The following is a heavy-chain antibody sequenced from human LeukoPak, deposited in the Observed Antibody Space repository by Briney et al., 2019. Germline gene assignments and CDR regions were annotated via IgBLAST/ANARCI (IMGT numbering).Heavy chain of an antibody. D-gene: IGHD2-2*01. J-gene: IGHJ4*02. Sequence: GASVKVSCKVSGYTLTELSMHWVRQAPGKGLEWMGGFDPEDGETIYAQKFQGRVTMTEDTSTDTAYMELSSLRSEVTAVYYRATSDYYCSSTSCPIDYWGQGTLVTASS. CDR1: GYTLTELS. CDR2: FDPEDGET. CDR3: ATSDYYCSSTSCPIDY. V-gene: IGHV1-24*01.